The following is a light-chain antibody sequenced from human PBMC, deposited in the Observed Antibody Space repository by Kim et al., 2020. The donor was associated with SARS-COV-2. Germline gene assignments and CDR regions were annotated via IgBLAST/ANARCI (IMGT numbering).Light chain of an antibody. V-gene: IGLV2-14*03. CDR2: DVD. CDR3: SSYTSSGTPVV. Sequence: QSALTQPASVSGSPGQSITISCTGTSSDVGGYNYVSWYQQHPGKAPKLMIYDVDKRPSGVSDRFSGSKSGDTASLTISGLQAEDETDYYCSSYTSSGTPVVFGGGTQLTVL. J-gene: IGLJ2*01. CDR1: SSDVGGYNY.